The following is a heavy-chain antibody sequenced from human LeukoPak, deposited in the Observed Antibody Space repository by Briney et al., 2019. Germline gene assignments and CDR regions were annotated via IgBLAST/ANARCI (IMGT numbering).Heavy chain of an antibody. Sequence: SVKVSCKASGGTFSSYAISWVRQAPGQGLEWMGGIIPIFGTANYAQKFQGRVTITADESTSTAYMELSSLRSEDTAVYYCARGGQGFYVPFQHWGQGTLVTVSS. J-gene: IGHJ1*01. CDR3: ARGGQGFYVPFQH. D-gene: IGHD2/OR15-2a*01. CDR2: IIPIFGTA. CDR1: GGTFSSYA. V-gene: IGHV1-69*13.